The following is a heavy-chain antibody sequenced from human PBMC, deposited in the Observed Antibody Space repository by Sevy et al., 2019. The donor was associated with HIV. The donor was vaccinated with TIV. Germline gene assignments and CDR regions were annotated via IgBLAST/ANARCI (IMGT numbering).Heavy chain of an antibody. CDR2: ISRSGITI. J-gene: IGHJ5*02. CDR1: GFTFSDYY. D-gene: IGHD3-22*01. CDR3: ARENTMIEEPGWFDP. V-gene: IGHV3-11*01. Sequence: GGSLRLSCGASGFTFSDYYMSWIRQAPGKGLEWVSYISRSGITINYADSVKGRFTISRDNAKNSLYLQINSLRAEDTAVYYCARENTMIEEPGWFDPWGQGTLVTVSS.